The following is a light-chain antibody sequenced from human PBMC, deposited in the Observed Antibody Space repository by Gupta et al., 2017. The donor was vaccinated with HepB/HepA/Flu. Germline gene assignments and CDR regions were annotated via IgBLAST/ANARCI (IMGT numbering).Light chain of an antibody. J-gene: IGLJ3*02. CDR2: RNN. V-gene: IGLV10-54*04. CDR3: SSWDTSLSTWV. Sequence: QGGLTQPPSVSKGLRQTATLTCTGDSSNVGNQEAAWLQQHQGHPPKLLSYRNNKRPSGISERFSASTSGTTASLTITGLQAEEEADYYCSSWDTSLSTWVFGGGTKLTVL. CDR1: SSNVGNQE.